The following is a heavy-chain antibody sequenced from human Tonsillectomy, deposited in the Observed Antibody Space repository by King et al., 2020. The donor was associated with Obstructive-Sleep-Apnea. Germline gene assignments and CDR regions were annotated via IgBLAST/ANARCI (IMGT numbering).Heavy chain of an antibody. V-gene: IGHV4-4*02. CDR2: IYHTGST. Sequence: VQLQESGPGLVKPSGTLSLTCNVSGDSISSNRWWTWVRQPPGKGLEWIGEIYHTGSTNYDPSLKSRVTISLDKSENQFSLRLSSVTAADTAIYFCATQWAWGQGTLAT. CDR1: GDSISSNRW. D-gene: IGHD2-8*01. CDR3: ATQWA. J-gene: IGHJ4*02.